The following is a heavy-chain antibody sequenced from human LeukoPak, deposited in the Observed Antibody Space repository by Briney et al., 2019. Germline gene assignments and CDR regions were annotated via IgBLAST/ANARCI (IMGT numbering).Heavy chain of an antibody. CDR1: GGSISSGSYY. V-gene: IGHV4-61*02. CDR3: ARTGGEDYYDSSGYPYFDY. Sequence: SETLSLTCTVSGGSISSGSYYWSWIRQPAGKGLEWIGRIYTSGSTNYNPSLKSRVTISVDTSENQFSLKLSSVTAADTAVYYCARTGGEDYYDSSGYPYFDYWGQGTLVTVSS. CDR2: IYTSGST. D-gene: IGHD3-22*01. J-gene: IGHJ4*02.